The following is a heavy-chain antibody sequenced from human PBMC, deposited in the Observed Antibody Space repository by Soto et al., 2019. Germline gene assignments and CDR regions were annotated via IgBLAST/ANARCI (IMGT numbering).Heavy chain of an antibody. Sequence: PGGSLRLSCAASGFTFSNAWMNWVRQAPGKGLEWVGRIKSKTDGGTTDYAAPVKGRFTISRDDSKNTLYLQMNSLKTEDTAVYYCTTDPNYYDNGWLGYWGQGTLVTVSS. CDR3: TTDPNYYDNGWLGY. CDR1: GFTFSNAW. V-gene: IGHV3-15*07. D-gene: IGHD3-22*01. CDR2: IKSKTDGGTT. J-gene: IGHJ4*02.